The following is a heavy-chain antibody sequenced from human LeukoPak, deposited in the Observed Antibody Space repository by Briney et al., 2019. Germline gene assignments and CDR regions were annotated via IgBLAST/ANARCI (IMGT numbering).Heavy chain of an antibody. CDR3: ARVSSYGSGSYYNPWIDY. V-gene: IGHV3-7*01. CDR2: IKQDGNEK. Sequence: GGSPRLSCAASGFTFSTYWMSWVRQAPGKGLEWVANIKQDGNEKYYVDSVKGRFTISRDNAKNSLYLQMNSLRAEDTAVYYCARVSSYGSGSYYNPWIDYWGQGTLVTVSS. J-gene: IGHJ4*02. CDR1: GFTFSTYW. D-gene: IGHD3-10*01.